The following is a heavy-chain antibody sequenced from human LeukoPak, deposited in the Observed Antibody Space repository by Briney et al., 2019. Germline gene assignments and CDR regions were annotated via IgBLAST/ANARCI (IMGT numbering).Heavy chain of an antibody. CDR3: DSFYETY. CDR2: INSDGSWT. Sequence: GGSLRLSCAASGNYCMHWVRQAPGKGLVWVSHINSDGSWTSYADSVKGRFTISKDNAKNTVYLQMNSLRAEDTAVYYCDSFYETYWGRGTLVTVSS. D-gene: IGHD2/OR15-2a*01. J-gene: IGHJ4*02. V-gene: IGHV3-74*01. CDR1: GNYC.